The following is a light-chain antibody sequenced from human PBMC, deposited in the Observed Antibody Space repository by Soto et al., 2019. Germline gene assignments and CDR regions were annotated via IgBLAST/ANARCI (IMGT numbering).Light chain of an antibody. CDR2: TAS. V-gene: IGKV1-9*01. CDR1: QDISSY. J-gene: IGKJ1*01. Sequence: DIPLYQSPAFLSASVGDRVTITCRASQDISSYLAWYQQKPGKAPKLLIYTASALQSGVPSRFSGSGSGTEFTLTISSLQPEDFATYYCQQLNNYPRTFGQGTNVDI. CDR3: QQLNNYPRT.